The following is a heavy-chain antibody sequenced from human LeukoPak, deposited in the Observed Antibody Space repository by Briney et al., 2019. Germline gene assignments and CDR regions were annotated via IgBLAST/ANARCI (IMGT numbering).Heavy chain of an antibody. Sequence: SQTPSLTCAISGYSVSSKSDAGNWIKQSPSRCLEWMGRTYYRSTWYNDYAVPVRGRITVNPDTSKNQFSLHLNSVTPEDTAVYYCARRLTQYDCFDPWGQGILVTVSS. D-gene: IGHD2-2*01. CDR2: TYYRSTWYN. V-gene: IGHV6-1*01. J-gene: IGHJ5*02. CDR1: GYSVSSKSDA. CDR3: ARRLTQYDCFDP.